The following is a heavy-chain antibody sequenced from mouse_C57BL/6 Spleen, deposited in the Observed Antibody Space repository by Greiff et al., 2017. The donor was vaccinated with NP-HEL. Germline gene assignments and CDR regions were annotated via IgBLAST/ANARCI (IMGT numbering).Heavy chain of an antibody. D-gene: IGHD1-1*01. CDR2: IDPANGNT. CDR1: GFNIKNTY. Sequence: DVQLQESVAELVRPGASVKLSCTASGFNIKNTYMHWVKQRPEQGLEWIGRIDPANGNTKYAPKFQGKATITADTSSNTAYLQLSSLTSEDTAIYYCARRTYYGSSNYAMDYWGQGTSVTVSS. CDR3: ARRTYYGSSNYAMDY. V-gene: IGHV14-3*01. J-gene: IGHJ4*01.